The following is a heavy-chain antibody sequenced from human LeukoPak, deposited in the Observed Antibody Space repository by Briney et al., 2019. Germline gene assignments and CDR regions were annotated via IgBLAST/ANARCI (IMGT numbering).Heavy chain of an antibody. CDR3: ASGTYYYFDF. V-gene: IGHV4-61*08. CDR1: GGSISSGGYY. CDR2: IHYSGST. D-gene: IGHD6-13*01. Sequence: SETLSLTCTVSGGSISSGGYYWSWIRQHPGKGLEWIGYIHYSGSTNYNPSLKSPFTISVDTSKSQFSLKVNSVTAADTAVYYCASGTYYYFDFWGQGALVTVSS. J-gene: IGHJ4*02.